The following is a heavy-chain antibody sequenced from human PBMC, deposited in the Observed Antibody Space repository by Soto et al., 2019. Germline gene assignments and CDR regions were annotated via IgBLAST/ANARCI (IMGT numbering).Heavy chain of an antibody. D-gene: IGHD2-2*01. V-gene: IGHV3-33*01. CDR3: ARDPYCTSTSCSTWAYYYYGIDV. CDR1: GFTVSSYG. Sequence: PGGSLTLSWAASGFTVSSYGMRWVRQVAGRGLEWVAAIEYEGSNKYYAGSVKGGLTISRDNSKNTLYLQMTSLRAENTAVYYCARDPYCTSTSCSTWAYYYYGIDVWGQGTTVTVSS. CDR2: IEYEGSNK. J-gene: IGHJ6*02.